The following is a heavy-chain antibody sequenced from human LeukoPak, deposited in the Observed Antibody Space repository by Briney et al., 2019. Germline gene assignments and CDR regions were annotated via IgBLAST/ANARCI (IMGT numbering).Heavy chain of an antibody. D-gene: IGHD2-15*01. CDR1: GFTFDDYG. J-gene: IGHJ4*02. CDR2: INWNGDST. Sequence: PGGSLRLSCAASGFTFDDYGMSWVRQAPGKGLEWFSGINWNGDSTSCADSVKGRFTISRDNAKNSLYLQMNSLRAEDRALYYCARAPPGYCSGGSCYEDYWGQGTLVTVSS. CDR3: ARAPPGYCSGGSCYEDY. V-gene: IGHV3-20*04.